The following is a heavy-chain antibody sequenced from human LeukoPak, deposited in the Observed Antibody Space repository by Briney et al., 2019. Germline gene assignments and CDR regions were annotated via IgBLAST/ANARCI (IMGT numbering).Heavy chain of an antibody. CDR1: GFTFSSYW. CDR2: ISGSGGST. Sequence: GGSLRLSCAASGFTFSSYWMHWVRQAPGKGLEWVSAISGSGGSTYYADSVKGRFTISRDNSKNTLYLQMNSLRAEDTAVYYCAKGRQQLVMGGGQGTLVTVSS. J-gene: IGHJ4*02. D-gene: IGHD6-13*01. V-gene: IGHV3-23*01. CDR3: AKGRQQLVMG.